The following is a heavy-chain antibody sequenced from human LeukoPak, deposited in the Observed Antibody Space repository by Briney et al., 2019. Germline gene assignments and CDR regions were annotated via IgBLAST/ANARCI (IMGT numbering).Heavy chain of an antibody. D-gene: IGHD3-9*01. J-gene: IGHJ4*02. CDR2: ISSSGSTI. CDR3: ARSPPFDWLLHYYFDY. CDR1: GFTFSDYY. Sequence: GGSLRLSCAASGFTFSDYYMSWIRQAPGKGLEWVSYISSSGSTIYYADSVKGRFTISRDNAKNSLYLQMNSLRAEDTAVYYCARSPPFDWLLHYYFDYWGQGTLVTVSS. V-gene: IGHV3-11*04.